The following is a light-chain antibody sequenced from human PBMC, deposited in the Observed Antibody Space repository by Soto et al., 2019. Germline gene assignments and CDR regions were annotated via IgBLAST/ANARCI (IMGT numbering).Light chain of an antibody. Sequence: EIVMTQSPATLSVSPGERATLSCRASQTVSSNLAWYQQKPGQAPRLLIYGASTRATGVPARFSGSGSGTEFTLTVSSRQSEDFAVYYCQQYHNWPPQYTFGQGTKLQIK. V-gene: IGKV3-15*01. CDR2: GAS. CDR1: QTVSSN. CDR3: QQYHNWPPQYT. J-gene: IGKJ2*01.